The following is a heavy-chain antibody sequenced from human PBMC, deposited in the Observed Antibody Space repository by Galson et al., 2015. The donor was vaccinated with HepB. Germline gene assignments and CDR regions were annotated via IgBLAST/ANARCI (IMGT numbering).Heavy chain of an antibody. D-gene: IGHD2-2*01. CDR1: GGSFSGYY. CDR3: ARGVEYQLLVSYYYYGMDV. CDR2: INHSGST. V-gene: IGHV4-34*01. Sequence: SETLSLTCAVYGGSFSGYYWSWIRQPPGKGLEWIGEINHSGSTNYNPSLKSRVTISVDTSKNQFSLKLSSVTAADTAVYYCARGVEYQLLVSYYYYGMDVWGQGTTVTVSS. J-gene: IGHJ6*02.